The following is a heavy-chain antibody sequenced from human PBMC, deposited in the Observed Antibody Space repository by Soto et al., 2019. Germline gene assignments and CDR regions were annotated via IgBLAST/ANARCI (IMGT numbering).Heavy chain of an antibody. V-gene: IGHV1-2*02. CDR2: INPKSRGT. CDR3: ARVTLRAGNWFAP. CDR1: GYTFTDYF. J-gene: IGHJ5*02. Sequence: QVQLVQSGAEVKKPGASVKVSCKASGYTFTDYFIHWVRQAPGQGFEWMGWINPKSRGTTYAQKFQGRVTMTRDTSNTTAYMELRGLRSDDTAIYYCARVTLRAGNWFAPWGQGTLVTVSS.